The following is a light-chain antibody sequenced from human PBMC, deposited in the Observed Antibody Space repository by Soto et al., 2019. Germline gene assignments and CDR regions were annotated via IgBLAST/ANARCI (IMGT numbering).Light chain of an antibody. CDR2: WAS. V-gene: IGKV4-1*01. Sequence: DIVMTQSPDSLAVSLGERATINCKSSQSVLYSSNNKNYLAWYQQKPGQPPKLLIYWASTRESGVPDRFSGSGSGTDFTLSISSLQAEDVAVYYCQQYYSTPPTFGQVTTVEIK. J-gene: IGKJ1*01. CDR1: QSVLYSSNNKNY. CDR3: QQYYSTPPT.